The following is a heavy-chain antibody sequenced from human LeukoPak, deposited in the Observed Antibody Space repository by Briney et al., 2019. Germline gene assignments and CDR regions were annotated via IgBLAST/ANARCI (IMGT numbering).Heavy chain of an antibody. Sequence: PSETLSLTCTVSGGSISSYYWSWIRQPPGKGLEWIGYIYYSGSTNYNPSLKSRVPISVDTSKNQFSLKLSSVTAADTAVYYCARPRRGYSYGYDYWGQGTLVTVSS. CDR2: IYYSGST. J-gene: IGHJ4*02. CDR3: ARPRRGYSYGYDY. CDR1: GGSISSYY. D-gene: IGHD5-18*01. V-gene: IGHV4-59*01.